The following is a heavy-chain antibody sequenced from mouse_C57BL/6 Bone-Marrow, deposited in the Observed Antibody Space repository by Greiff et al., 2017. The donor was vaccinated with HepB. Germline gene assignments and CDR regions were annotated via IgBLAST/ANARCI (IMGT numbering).Heavy chain of an antibody. CDR2: IDPANGNT. D-gene: IGHD2-4*01. CDR1: GFNIKNTY. J-gene: IGHJ3*01. V-gene: IGHV14-3*01. Sequence: EVQLVESVAELVRPGASVKLSCTASGFNIKNTYMHWVKQRPEQGLEWIGRIDPANGNTKYAPKFPGKATITADTSSNTAYLQRSSLTSEDTAIYYCAPYDYDGGWAYWGQGTLVTVSA. CDR3: APYDYDGGWAY.